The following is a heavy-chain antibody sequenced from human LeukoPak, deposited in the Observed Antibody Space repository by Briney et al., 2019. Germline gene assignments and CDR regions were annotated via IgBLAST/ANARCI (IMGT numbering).Heavy chain of an antibody. J-gene: IGHJ6*03. CDR1: GGSISSYY. V-gene: IGHV4-4*09. CDR3: ARRSAAAGTFYYYYMDV. D-gene: IGHD6-13*01. Sequence: SETLSLTCTVSGGSISSYYWSWIRQPPGEGLEWIGYIYTSGSTNYNPSLKSRVTISVDTSKNQFSLKLSSATAADTAVYYCARRSAAAGTFYYYYMDVWGKGTTVTVSS. CDR2: IYTSGST.